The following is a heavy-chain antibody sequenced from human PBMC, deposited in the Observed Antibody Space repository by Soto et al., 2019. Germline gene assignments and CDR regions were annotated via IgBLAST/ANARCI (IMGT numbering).Heavy chain of an antibody. CDR2: INAGNGNT. J-gene: IGHJ3*02. Sequence: ASVKVSCKASGYTFTNYGISWVRQAPGQGLEWMGWINAGNGNTKYSQKFQGRVTITRDTSASTAYMELSSLRSEDTAVYYCRAEPDGIAVAGGAFDIWGQGTMVTVSS. V-gene: IGHV1-3*01. CDR3: RAEPDGIAVAGGAFDI. CDR1: GYTFTNYG. D-gene: IGHD6-19*01.